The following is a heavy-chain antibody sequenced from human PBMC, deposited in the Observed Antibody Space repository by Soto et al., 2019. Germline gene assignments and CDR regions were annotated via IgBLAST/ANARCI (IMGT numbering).Heavy chain of an antibody. CDR2: IIPIFGTA. CDR3: ARALSSSTYYYGMDV. Sequence: ASVKVSCKASGGTFSSYAISWVRQAPGQGLEWMGGIIPIFGTANYAQKFQGRVTITADESASTAYMELSSLRSEDTAVYYCARALSSSTYYYGMDVWGQGTTVTVSS. CDR1: GGTFSSYA. D-gene: IGHD6-6*01. V-gene: IGHV1-69*13. J-gene: IGHJ6*02.